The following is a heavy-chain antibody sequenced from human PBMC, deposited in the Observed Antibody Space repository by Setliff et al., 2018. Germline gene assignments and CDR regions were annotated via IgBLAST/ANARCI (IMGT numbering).Heavy chain of an antibody. J-gene: IGHJ4*02. Sequence: SETLSLTCTVSGGSISSSSYYWGWIRQPPGKGLEWIGSIYYSGSTYYNPSLKSRVTISVDTSKNQFSLKLSSVTAADTAEYYCARTLYDYDILTGPGYYFDYWGQGTLVTVS. D-gene: IGHD3-9*01. CDR3: ARTLYDYDILTGPGYYFDY. CDR1: GGSISSSSYY. V-gene: IGHV4-39*07. CDR2: IYYSGST.